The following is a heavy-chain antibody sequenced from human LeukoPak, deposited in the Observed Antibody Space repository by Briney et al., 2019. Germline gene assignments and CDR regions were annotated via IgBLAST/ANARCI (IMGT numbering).Heavy chain of an antibody. D-gene: IGHD2-21*02. V-gene: IGHV1-18*01. CDR1: GGTFSNYA. Sequence: ASVKVSCKASGGTFSNYAISWVRQAPGQGLEWMGWISAYNGNTNYAQKLQGRVTMTTDTSTSTAYMELSSLRSEDTAVYYCARVSPRDSDYYYYYYMDVWGKGTTVTVSS. J-gene: IGHJ6*03. CDR3: ARVSPRDSDYYYYYYMDV. CDR2: ISAYNGNT.